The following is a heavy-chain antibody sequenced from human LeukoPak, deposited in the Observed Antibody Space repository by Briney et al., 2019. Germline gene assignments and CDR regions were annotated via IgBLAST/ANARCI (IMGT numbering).Heavy chain of an antibody. CDR3: ITPLPYSAQ. J-gene: IGHJ4*02. D-gene: IGHD2-21*01. CDR2: IKPKTDGETT. Sequence: GGSLRLSCAASGFTFSSYSMNWVRQAPGKGLEWVSRIKPKTDGETTEYAAPVKDRFSISRDDSKSMMYLQMNSLKTEDTAVYYCITPLPYSAQGGQGTLVTVSS. V-gene: IGHV3-15*07. CDR1: GFTFSSYS.